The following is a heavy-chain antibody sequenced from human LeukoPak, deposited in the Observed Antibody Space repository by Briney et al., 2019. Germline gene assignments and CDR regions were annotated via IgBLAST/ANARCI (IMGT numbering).Heavy chain of an antibody. CDR3: ARDAFGSSWGEDEDAFDI. Sequence: SETLSLTCTISGYSISSGHYWGWIRHPPGKGLEWIGNIYHSGSTYYNPSLKSRVTISVDTSKNQFSLKLSSVTAADTAVYYCARDAFGSSWGEDEDAFDIWGQGTMVTVSS. J-gene: IGHJ3*02. D-gene: IGHD6-13*01. CDR1: GYSISSGHY. V-gene: IGHV4-38-2*02. CDR2: IYHSGST.